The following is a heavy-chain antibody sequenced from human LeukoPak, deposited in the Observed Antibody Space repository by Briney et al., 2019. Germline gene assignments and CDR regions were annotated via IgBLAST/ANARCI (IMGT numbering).Heavy chain of an antibody. Sequence: ASVTVSCKASGGTFSSDAISWVRQAPGQGLEWMGRIIPILGITNYAQKFQGRVTITADKSTSTAYMELRSLRSEDTAIYYCARDVETSDWYFDFWGRGTLVTVSS. D-gene: IGHD2-15*01. J-gene: IGHJ2*01. CDR3: ARDVETSDWYFDF. CDR1: GGTFSSDA. CDR2: IIPILGIT. V-gene: IGHV1-69*04.